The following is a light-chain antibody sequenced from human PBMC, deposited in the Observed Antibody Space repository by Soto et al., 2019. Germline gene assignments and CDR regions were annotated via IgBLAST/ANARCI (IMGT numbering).Light chain of an antibody. V-gene: IGLV1-51*01. CDR3: AAWDDSLNGWV. J-gene: IGLJ3*02. Sequence: QSVLTQPPSVSAAPGQKVTISCSGSNSNIGNNYVSWYQQFPGTAPKVLIYDNNKRPSGIPDRFSGSKSGTSASLAINGLQPEDEADYYCAAWDDSLNGWVFGGGTKVTVL. CDR2: DNN. CDR1: NSNIGNNY.